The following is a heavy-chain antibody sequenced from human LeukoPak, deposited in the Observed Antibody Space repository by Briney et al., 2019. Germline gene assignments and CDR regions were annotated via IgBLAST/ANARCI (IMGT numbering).Heavy chain of an antibody. V-gene: IGHV4-31*03. D-gene: IGHD3-10*01. CDR3: ARNYYGSGSYYNADAFDI. CDR1: GGPISSGGYY. Sequence: PSETLSLTCTVSGGPISSGGYYWSWIRQHPGKGLEWIGYIYYSGSTYYNPSLKSRVTISVDTSKNQFSLKLSSVTAADTAVYYCARNYYGSGSYYNADAFDIWGQGTMVTVSS. CDR2: IYYSGST. J-gene: IGHJ3*02.